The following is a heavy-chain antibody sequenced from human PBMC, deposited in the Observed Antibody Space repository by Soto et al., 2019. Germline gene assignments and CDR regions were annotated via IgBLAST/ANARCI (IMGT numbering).Heavy chain of an antibody. CDR2: ISYDGSNK. V-gene: IGHV3-30*18. CDR1: GFTYSSYG. J-gene: IGHJ4*02. CDR3: AKGQWLQSPLDY. Sequence: QVQLVESGGGVVQPGRSLRLSCAASGFTYSSYGMHWVRQAPGKGLEWVAIISYDGSNKYYADSVKGRFTISRDNSKNTLSLQMNSLRAEDTAMYYCAKGQWLQSPLDYWRQGTLVTVSS. D-gene: IGHD5-12*01.